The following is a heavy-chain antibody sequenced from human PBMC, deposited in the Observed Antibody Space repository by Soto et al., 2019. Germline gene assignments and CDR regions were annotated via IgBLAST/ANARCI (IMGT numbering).Heavy chain of an antibody. Sequence: PGESLKISCKGSGYSFTSYWISWVRQMPGKGLEWMGRIDPSDSYTNYSPSFQGHVTISADKSISIAYLQWSSLKASDTAMYYCARAMEGYDPHYYYYGMDVWGQGTTVTVSS. J-gene: IGHJ6*02. D-gene: IGHD5-12*01. CDR1: GYSFTSYW. CDR2: IDPSDSYT. V-gene: IGHV5-10-1*01. CDR3: ARAMEGYDPHYYYYGMDV.